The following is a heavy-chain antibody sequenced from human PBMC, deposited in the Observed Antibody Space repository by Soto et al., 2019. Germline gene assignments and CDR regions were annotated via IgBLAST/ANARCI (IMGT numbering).Heavy chain of an antibody. CDR1: GFTFSNYG. CDR3: AKDRDGYTNQVDY. Sequence: GGSLRLSYAASGFTFSNYGMRWVRQAPGKGLEWVSAITGRGSYTYYADSVRGRFTISRDNSKNTLSLQMNSLSAEDTAIYYCAKDRDGYTNQVDYWGQGTLVTVSS. J-gene: IGHJ4*02. D-gene: IGHD5-12*01. CDR2: ITGRGSYT. V-gene: IGHV3-23*01.